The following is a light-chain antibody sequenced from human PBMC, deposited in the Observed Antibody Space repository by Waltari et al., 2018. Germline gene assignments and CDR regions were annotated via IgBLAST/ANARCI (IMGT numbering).Light chain of an antibody. CDR2: VNSDGSH. J-gene: IGLJ3*02. CDR1: SGQSSNV. CDR3: ETGGHGTWV. V-gene: IGLV4-69*01. Sequence: QLVVTQSPSASAPLGASVKLTCTLRSGQSSNVIEGLQQPPGKGPRYLMKVNSDGSHSKGDEIPDRFSGSSSGAEPYLTISSLQSDDEADYYCETGGHGTWVFGGGTKLTVL.